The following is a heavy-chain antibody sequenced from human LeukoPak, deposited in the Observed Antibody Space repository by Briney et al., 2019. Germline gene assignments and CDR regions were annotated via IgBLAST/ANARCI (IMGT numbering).Heavy chain of an antibody. V-gene: IGHV4-30-4*08. CDR1: GGSISSGDYY. CDR3: ARLVSGWYPGQYNEGEYFDY. D-gene: IGHD6-19*01. CDR2: IYYSGST. Sequence: SETLSLTCTVSGGSISSGDYYWSWIRQPPGKGLEWIGYIYYSGSTYYNPSLKSRVTISVDTSKNQFSLKLSSVTAADTAVYYCARLVSGWYPGQYNEGEYFDYWGQGTLVTVSS. J-gene: IGHJ4*02.